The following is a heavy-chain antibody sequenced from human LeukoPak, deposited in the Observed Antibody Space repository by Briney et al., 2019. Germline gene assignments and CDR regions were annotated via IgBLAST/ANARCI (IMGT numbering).Heavy chain of an antibody. D-gene: IGHD6-13*01. V-gene: IGHV1-46*01. CDR1: GYTFTSYY. Sequence: ASVKVSCKASGYTFTSYYMHWVRQAPGQGLKWMGIINPSGGSTSYAQKFQGRVTMTRDTSTSTVYMELSSLRSEDTAVYYCARDAQQLVRVNWFDPWGQGTLVTVSS. CDR3: ARDAQQLVRVNWFDP. J-gene: IGHJ5*02. CDR2: INPSGGST.